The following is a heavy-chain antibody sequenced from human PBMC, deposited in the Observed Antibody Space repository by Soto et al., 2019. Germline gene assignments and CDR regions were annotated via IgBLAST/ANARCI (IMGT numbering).Heavy chain of an antibody. D-gene: IGHD1-26*01. V-gene: IGHV3-23*01. Sequence: GGSLRLSCAASGFTFNNYAMRWVRQAPGEGLEWVSAISGSGGSTYYAVSVKGRFTISRDNSKNTLFLQMNSLRAEDTAVYYFAKAAYTPGTPASSHWGQGTLVTVS. CDR3: AKAAYTPGTPASSH. CDR1: GFTFNNYA. CDR2: ISGSGGST. J-gene: IGHJ4*02.